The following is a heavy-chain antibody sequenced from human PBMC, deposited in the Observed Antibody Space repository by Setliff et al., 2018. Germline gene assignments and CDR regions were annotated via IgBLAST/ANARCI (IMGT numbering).Heavy chain of an antibody. CDR2: IYYSGST. V-gene: IGHV4-39*01. J-gene: IGHJ6*03. CDR1: GASISSSRDY. Sequence: PSETLSLTCTVSGASISSSRDYWGWVRQPPGKGLEWIGSIYYSGSTYYNPSLKSRVTISVDTSKNQFSLKLSSVTAADTAVFYCARQPYSTTYYYYYYYMDVWGKGTTVTVSS. D-gene: IGHD6-13*01. CDR3: ARQPYSTTYYYYYYYMDV.